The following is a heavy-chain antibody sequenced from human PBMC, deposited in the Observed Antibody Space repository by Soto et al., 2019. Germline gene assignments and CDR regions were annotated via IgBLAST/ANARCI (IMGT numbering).Heavy chain of an antibody. CDR2: INPNTSAT. J-gene: IGHJ6*02. CDR1: RYIFNGYF. D-gene: IGHD3-16*01. CDR3: ARITWGRDNKYGMDV. Sequence: QVQLVQSGAEVKKSGASVKVSCKASRYIFNGYFSQWLRQAPGQVLEWIGWINPNTSATNSAQKFHVRVTMTTDSSFCAAIIELPSLRPDDTGHYCCARITWGRDNKYGMDVWGQGTTVTVSS. V-gene: IGHV1-2*02.